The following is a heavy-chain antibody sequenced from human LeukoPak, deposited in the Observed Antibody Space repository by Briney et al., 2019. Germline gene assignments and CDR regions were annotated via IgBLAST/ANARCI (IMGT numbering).Heavy chain of an antibody. CDR3: AKASRMWDDAFDI. CDR1: GFTFSSYG. CDR2: ISYDGSNK. Sequence: GGSLRLSCAASGFTFSSYGMHWVRQVPGKGLEWVAVISYDGSNKYYADSVKGRFTISRDNSKNTLYLQMNSLRAEDTAVYYCAKASRMWDDAFDIWGQGTMVTVSS. D-gene: IGHD1-26*01. V-gene: IGHV3-30*18. J-gene: IGHJ3*02.